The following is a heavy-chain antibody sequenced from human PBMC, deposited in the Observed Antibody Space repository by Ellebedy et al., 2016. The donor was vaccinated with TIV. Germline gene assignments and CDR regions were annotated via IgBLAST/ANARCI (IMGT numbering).Heavy chain of an antibody. Sequence: MPSETLSLTCTVSGGSISGLYWSWIRQSPGKGLEWIGYMFFSGNSNYHPSLKSRVSISLDMPKNQFSLKLDSVTAADKGVYFCASGRGLIDYWGQGILVTVSS. CDR3: ASGRGLIDY. CDR1: GGSISGLY. J-gene: IGHJ4*02. V-gene: IGHV4-59*08. D-gene: IGHD3-10*01. CDR2: MFFSGNS.